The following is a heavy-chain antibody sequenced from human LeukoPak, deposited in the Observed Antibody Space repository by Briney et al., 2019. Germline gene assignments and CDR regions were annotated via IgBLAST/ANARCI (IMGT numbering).Heavy chain of an antibody. CDR2: IRYDGSNK. CDR1: GFTFSSYG. V-gene: IGHV3-30*02. D-gene: IGHD6-13*01. CDR3: ANDVGIAAAGYDY. J-gene: IGHJ4*02. Sequence: GRSLRLSCAASGFTFSSYGMHWVRQAPGKGLEWVAFIRYDGSNKYYADSVKGRFTISRDNSKNTLYLQMNSLRAEDTAVYYCANDVGIAAAGYDYWGQGTLVTVSS.